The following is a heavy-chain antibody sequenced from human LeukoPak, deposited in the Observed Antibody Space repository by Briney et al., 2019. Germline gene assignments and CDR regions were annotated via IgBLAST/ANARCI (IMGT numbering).Heavy chain of an antibody. D-gene: IGHD4-11*01. CDR1: GGSFSGYY. V-gene: IGHV4-34*01. CDR2: INHSGST. J-gene: IGHJ4*02. CDR3: ARGEMTTVTTATGWDFDY. Sequence: SETLSLTCAVYGGSFSGYYWSWIRQPPGKGLEWIGEINHSGSTNYNPSLKSQVTISVDTSKNQFSLKLSSVTAADTAVYYCARGEMTTVTTATGWDFDYWGQGTLVTVSS.